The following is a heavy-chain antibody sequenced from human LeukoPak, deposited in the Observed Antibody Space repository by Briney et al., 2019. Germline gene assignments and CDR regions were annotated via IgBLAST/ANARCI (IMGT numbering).Heavy chain of an antibody. CDR1: GFTFSSHW. CDR3: VRDSSASY. J-gene: IGHJ4*02. V-gene: IGHV3-74*01. CDR2: ISTDGSST. Sequence: GGSLRLSCAASGFTFSSHWMHWVRQVPGKGLAWVAHISTDGSSTYYADSLKGRFTISRDNAKNTLYLQMNSLRAEDTAVYYCVRDSSASYWGQGTLVTVSS. D-gene: IGHD6-19*01.